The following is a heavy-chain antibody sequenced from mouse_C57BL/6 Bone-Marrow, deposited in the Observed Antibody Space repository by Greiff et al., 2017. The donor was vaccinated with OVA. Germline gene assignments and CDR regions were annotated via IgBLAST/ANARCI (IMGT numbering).Heavy chain of an antibody. CDR3: ARSDYGSSYWYFDV. J-gene: IGHJ1*03. V-gene: IGHV1-50*01. CDR2: IDPSDSYT. CDR1: GYTFTSYW. D-gene: IGHD1-1*01. Sequence: VQLQHPGAELVKPGASVKLSCKASGYTFTSYWMQWVKQRPGQGLEWIGEIDPSDSYTNYNQKFKGKATLTVDTSSSTAYMQLSSLTSEDSAVYYCARSDYGSSYWYFDVWGTGTTVTVSS.